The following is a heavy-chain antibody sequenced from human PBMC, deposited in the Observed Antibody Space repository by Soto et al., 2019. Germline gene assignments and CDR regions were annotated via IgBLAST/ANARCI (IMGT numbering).Heavy chain of an antibody. D-gene: IGHD3-22*01. V-gene: IGHV4-30-4*02. CDR2: IRYSGTT. CDR3: ARTYDDSGPNSGGYGFDI. Sequence: SETLSLTCTVSGGTISSADYCWTWIRQPPGKGLEWIGYIRYSGTTYYNPSLRSRLTMSVDTSKNQFSLKLSSVTAADTAVYYCARTYDDSGPNSGGYGFDIWGPGTMVTVSS. J-gene: IGHJ3*02. CDR1: GGTISSADYC.